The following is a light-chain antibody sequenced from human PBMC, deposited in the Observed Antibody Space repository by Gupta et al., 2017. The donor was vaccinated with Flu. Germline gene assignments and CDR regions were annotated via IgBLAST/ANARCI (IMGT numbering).Light chain of an antibody. V-gene: IGLV1-44*01. CDR1: NATIVSHP. CDR3: AAWEDSSNGV. CDR2: SNT. J-gene: IGLJ3*02. Sequence: QRTTISGSGTNATIVSHPVNWYQPPPAPPLHLLIYSNTHRTAGVPARFSGSKSGTAASLSISGRQAEDEADYYCAAWEDSSNGVFGGGTKLTVL.